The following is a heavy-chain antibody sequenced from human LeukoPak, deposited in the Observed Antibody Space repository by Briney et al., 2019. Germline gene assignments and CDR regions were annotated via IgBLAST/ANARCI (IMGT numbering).Heavy chain of an antibody. D-gene: IGHD1-26*01. J-gene: IGHJ4*02. CDR1: GDSSTNYW. CDR3: ARRRDLYSGSYYPFDY. V-gene: IGHV5-51*01. CDR2: IYLEDFDT. Sequence: GESLKISCEVSGDSSTNYWIGWVRQMPGKGLEWMGIIYLEDFDTRYGPSFQGQVTISADKSISTAYLQWSSLKASDTAMYYCARRRDLYSGSYYPFDYWGQGTLVTVSS.